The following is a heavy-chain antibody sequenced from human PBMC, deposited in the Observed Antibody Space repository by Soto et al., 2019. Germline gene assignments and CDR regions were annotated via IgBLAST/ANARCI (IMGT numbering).Heavy chain of an antibody. V-gene: IGHV1-69*01. CDR2: IIPAFGTT. CDR3: ARDNNANNFPFFFDS. Sequence: QVHLVQSGAEVKKPGSSVKVSCKASGGSFSTYAIDWVRQAPGQGLEWMGGIIPAFGTTTYAQEFQGRITITADESTSTAYMQLSSLRSEDTAVYYCARDNNANNFPFFFDSWGQGTLVTVSS. D-gene: IGHD1-20*01. J-gene: IGHJ4*02. CDR1: GGSFSTYA.